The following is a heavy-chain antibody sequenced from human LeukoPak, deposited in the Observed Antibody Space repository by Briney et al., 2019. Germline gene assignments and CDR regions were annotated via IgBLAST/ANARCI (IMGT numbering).Heavy chain of an antibody. D-gene: IGHD2-21*01. V-gene: IGHV4-30-4*01. Sequence: SQTLSLTCTVSGGSISSGDYYWSWIRQPPGKGLEWIGYIYYSGSTYYNPSLKSRLTISVDTSKSQFSLKLISVTAADTAVYYCARELWFANAPGSWLDPWGQGTLVTVSS. CDR1: GGSISSGDYY. CDR3: ARELWFANAPGSWLDP. CDR2: IYYSGST. J-gene: IGHJ5*02.